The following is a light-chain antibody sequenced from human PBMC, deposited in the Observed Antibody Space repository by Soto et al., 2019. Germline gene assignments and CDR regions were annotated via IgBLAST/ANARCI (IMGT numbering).Light chain of an antibody. CDR2: DAS. CDR3: QQSYSTPPWT. CDR1: QSISDY. J-gene: IGKJ1*01. Sequence: DIQMTQSPSTLSASVGDRVIITCRASQSISDYLAWYQQKPGKAPKLLIYDASNLESGVPSTFSGSGSGTEFTLTISSLQPDDFATYYCQQSYSTPPWTFGQGTKVDIK. V-gene: IGKV1-5*01.